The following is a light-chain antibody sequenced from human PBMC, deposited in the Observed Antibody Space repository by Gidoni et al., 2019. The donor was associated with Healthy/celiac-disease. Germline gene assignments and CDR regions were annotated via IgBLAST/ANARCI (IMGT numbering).Light chain of an antibody. CDR1: QGISSY. V-gene: IGKV1-9*01. CDR2: AAS. Sequence: DIQLTQSPSFLSASVGDRVTITCRASQGISSYLAWYQQKPGKAPKLLIYAASTLQSGVPSRFSGSGSGTEFTLTISSLQPEDFATYYCQQLNIFGGXTKVEIK. J-gene: IGKJ4*01. CDR3: QQLNI.